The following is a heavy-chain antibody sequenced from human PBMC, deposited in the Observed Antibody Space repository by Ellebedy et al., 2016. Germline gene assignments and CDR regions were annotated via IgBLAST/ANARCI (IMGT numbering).Heavy chain of an antibody. V-gene: IGHV3-15*01. Sequence: GESLKISCAASGFPFTNAWMSWVRQAPGRGLEWVGRIKSKTDGGTTDYAAPVKGRFTISRDDSSNTLSLQMNTLKTEDAAVYFCTTEYYFDSVGYYWGFDNWGQGTLVTVSS. D-gene: IGHD3-22*01. J-gene: IGHJ4*02. CDR3: TTEYYFDSVGYYWGFDN. CDR2: IKSKTDGGTT. CDR1: GFPFTNAW.